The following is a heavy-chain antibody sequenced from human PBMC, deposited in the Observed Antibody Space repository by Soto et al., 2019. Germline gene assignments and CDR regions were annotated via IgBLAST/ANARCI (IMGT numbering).Heavy chain of an antibody. Sequence: GGSLRLSCAASGFTFSSYAMSWVRQAPGKGLEWVSAISGSGGSTYYADSVKGRFTISRDNSKNSLYLQMNSLRAEDTAVYYCAKGHRSTSSGWYESLNYYYYYGMDVWGQGTTVTVSS. CDR1: GFTFSSYA. CDR2: ISGSGGST. V-gene: IGHV3-23*01. CDR3: AKGHRSTSSGWYESLNYYYYYGMDV. D-gene: IGHD6-19*01. J-gene: IGHJ6*02.